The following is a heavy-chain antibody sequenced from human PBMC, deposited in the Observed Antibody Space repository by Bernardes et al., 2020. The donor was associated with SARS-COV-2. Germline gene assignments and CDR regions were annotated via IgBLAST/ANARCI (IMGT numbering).Heavy chain of an antibody. D-gene: IGHD3-10*01. J-gene: IGHJ4*02. V-gene: IGHV3-33*01. CDR3: ARERVRAYYGSGTYIPNY. CDR2: IWHDGTTT. Sequence: GSLRLSCDASGFTFSDFGMHWVRHAPGKGLEWVTFIWHDGTTTYYADSVKGRFTISRDNSRNTVYLQMDTLRAEDSALYFCARERVRAYYGSGTYIPNYWGQGTLVTVSS. CDR1: GFTFSDFG.